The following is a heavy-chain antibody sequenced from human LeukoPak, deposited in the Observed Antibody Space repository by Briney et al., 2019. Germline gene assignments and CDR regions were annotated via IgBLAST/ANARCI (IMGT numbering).Heavy chain of an antibody. J-gene: IGHJ3*02. CDR1: GGSFSGYY. CDR2: INHSGST. D-gene: IGHD3-22*01. V-gene: IGHV4-34*01. Sequence: PSETLFLTCAVYGGSFSGYYWSWIRQPPGKGLEWIGEINHSGSTNYNPSLKSRVTISVDTSKNQFSLKLSSVTAADTAVYYCARGRRYYYDSSGYWEAFDIWGQGTMVTVSS. CDR3: ARGRRYYYDSSGYWEAFDI.